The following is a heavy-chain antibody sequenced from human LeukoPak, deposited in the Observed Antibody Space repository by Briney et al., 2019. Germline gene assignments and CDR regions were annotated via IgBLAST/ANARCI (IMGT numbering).Heavy chain of an antibody. CDR3: AKRTMSAFDS. J-gene: IGHJ4*02. D-gene: IGHD5-24*01. CDR1: GFPFRTYA. CDR2: ISGSGNGT. V-gene: IGHV3-23*01. Sequence: GSLRLSCTASGFPFRTYAMNWVRQAPGKGLEWLSGISGSGNGTYYADSVKGRFIISRDNSKNMVYLQMNSLTVEDTATYYCAKRTMSAFDSWGQGTLLIVSS.